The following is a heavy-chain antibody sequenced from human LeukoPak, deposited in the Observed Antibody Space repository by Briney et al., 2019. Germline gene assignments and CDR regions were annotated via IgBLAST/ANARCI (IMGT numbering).Heavy chain of an antibody. V-gene: IGHV4-34*01. CDR1: GGSFSGYY. J-gene: IGHJ6*03. Sequence: PSETLSLTCAVYGGSFSGYYWSWIRQPPGKGLEWIGEINHSGSTNYNPSLKSRVTISVDTSKNQFSLKLSSVTAADTAVYYCARGQIVVVVAGPYYYYYMDVWGKGTTVTASS. CDR3: ARGQIVVVVAGPYYYYYMDV. D-gene: IGHD2-15*01. CDR2: INHSGST.